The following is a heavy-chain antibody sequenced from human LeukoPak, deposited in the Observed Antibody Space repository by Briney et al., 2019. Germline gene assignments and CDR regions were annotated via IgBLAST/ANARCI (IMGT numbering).Heavy chain of an antibody. CDR3: ARDPYYGDYVV. CDR1: GFTFSSYE. V-gene: IGHV3-48*03. CDR2: ISSSGSTI. Sequence: GGSPRLSCAASGFTFSSYEMNWVRQAPGKGLEWVSYISSSGSTIYYADSVKGRFTISRDNAKNSLYLQMNSLRAEDTAVYYCARDPYYGDYVVWGQGTLVTVSS. J-gene: IGHJ4*02. D-gene: IGHD4-17*01.